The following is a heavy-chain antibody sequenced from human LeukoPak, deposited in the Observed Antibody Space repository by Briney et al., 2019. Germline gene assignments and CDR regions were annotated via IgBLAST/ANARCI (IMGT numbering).Heavy chain of an antibody. CDR3: ARNGEGDSHYYYYYMDV. Sequence: GGSLRLSCAASGFKFDDYGLSWVRHAPGKGLEWVSGINWNGGATVYAGSVKGRFTISRDNAKNSLYLQMNSLRAEDTAFYYCARNGEGDSHYYYYYMDVWGKGATVTVSS. J-gene: IGHJ6*03. CDR1: GFKFDDYG. D-gene: IGHD3-10*01. V-gene: IGHV3-20*04. CDR2: INWNGGAT.